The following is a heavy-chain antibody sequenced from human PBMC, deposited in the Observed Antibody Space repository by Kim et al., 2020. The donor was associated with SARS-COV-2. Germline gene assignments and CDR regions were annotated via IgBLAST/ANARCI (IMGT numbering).Heavy chain of an antibody. CDR3: ARDFSNYGSGSYYWRSFGYYFDY. CDR2: ISSSSSYI. Sequence: GGSLRLSCAASGFTFSSYSMNWVRQAPGKGLEWVSSISSSSSYIYYADSVKGRFTISRDNAKNSLYLQMNSLRAEDTAVYYCARDFSNYGSGSYYWRSFGYYFDYWGQATLVTVSS. CDR1: GFTFSSYS. V-gene: IGHV3-21*01. D-gene: IGHD3-10*01. J-gene: IGHJ4*02.